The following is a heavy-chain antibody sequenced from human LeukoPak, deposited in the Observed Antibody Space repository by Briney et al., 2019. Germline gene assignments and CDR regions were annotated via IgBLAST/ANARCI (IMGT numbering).Heavy chain of an antibody. J-gene: IGHJ4*02. CDR2: IFSNDEK. CDR1: GFSLSNARVG. V-gene: IGHV2-26*01. Sequence: SGPTLVNPTETLTLTCTVSGFSLSNARVGVSWIRQPPGKALEWLAYIFSNDEKSYSTSLKSRLTISKDTSTSQVVLTMTNMDPVDTATYYCARITLGGYLDYWGQGTLVTVSS. CDR3: ARITLGGYLDY. D-gene: IGHD3-16*01.